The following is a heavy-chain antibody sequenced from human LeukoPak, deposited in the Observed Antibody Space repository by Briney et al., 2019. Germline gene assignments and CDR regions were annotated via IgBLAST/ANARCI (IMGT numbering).Heavy chain of an antibody. CDR1: GVTFDDYA. D-gene: IGHD5-18*01. J-gene: IGHJ4*02. V-gene: IGHV3-23*01. Sequence: GGSLRLSCAVSGVTFDDYAMHWVRQAPGKGLEWVSLISGDGGSTYYADSVKGRFTISRDDSKNTLSLQMNSLRAEDTAVYYCAKGIELWLTYFDHWGQGTLVTASS. CDR2: ISGDGGST. CDR3: AKGIELWLTYFDH.